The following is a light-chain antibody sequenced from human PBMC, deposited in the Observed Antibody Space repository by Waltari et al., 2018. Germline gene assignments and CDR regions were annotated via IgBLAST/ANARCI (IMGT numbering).Light chain of an antibody. CDR3: QQYDISPLT. J-gene: IGKJ4*01. CDR2: GAS. CDR1: QTVRTTY. Sequence: EIVLTQSPGTLSLSPGERATLSCRASQTVRTTYLAWYQQKPGQAPTLHIYGASSRATGIPDRFSGSGSGTDFSLTISSLEPEDFAGYYCQQYDISPLTFGGGTKVEIK. V-gene: IGKV3-20*01.